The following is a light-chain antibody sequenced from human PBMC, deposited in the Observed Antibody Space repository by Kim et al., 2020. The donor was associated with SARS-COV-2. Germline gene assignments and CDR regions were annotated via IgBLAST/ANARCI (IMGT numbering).Light chain of an antibody. Sequence: EIVLTQSPGTLSLSPGERATLSCKASQSVSSSYLAWYQQKPGQAPRLLIFVASNRATGISDRFSGSGSGTDFTLTINRLEPGDFAVYYCQQYESSPHTFGQGTKLEI. CDR1: QSVSSSY. CDR3: QQYESSPHT. J-gene: IGKJ2*01. CDR2: VAS. V-gene: IGKV3-20*01.